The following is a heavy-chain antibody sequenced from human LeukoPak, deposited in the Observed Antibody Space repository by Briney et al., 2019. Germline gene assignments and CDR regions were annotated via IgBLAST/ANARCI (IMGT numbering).Heavy chain of an antibody. CDR3: AKGRWGYYDSSGCDY. V-gene: IGHV3-30*18. Sequence: GGSLRLSCAASGFTFSSYGMHWVRQAPGKGLEWVAVISYDGSNKYYADSVKGRFTISRDNSKNTLYLQMNSLRAEDAAVYYCAKGRWGYYDSSGCDYWGQGTLVTASS. J-gene: IGHJ4*02. CDR1: GFTFSSYG. CDR2: ISYDGSNK. D-gene: IGHD3-22*01.